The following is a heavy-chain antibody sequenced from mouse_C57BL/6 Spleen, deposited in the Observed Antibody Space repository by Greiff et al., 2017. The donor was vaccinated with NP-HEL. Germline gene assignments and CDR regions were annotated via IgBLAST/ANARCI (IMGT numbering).Heavy chain of an antibody. CDR3: ARGNYAGAMDY. Sequence: EVKLMESGGGLVKPGGSLKLSCAASGFTFSSYAMSWVRQTPEKRLEWVATISDGGSYTYYPDNVKGRFTISRDNAKNNLYLQMSHLKSEDTAMYYCARGNYAGAMDYWGQGTSVTVSS. J-gene: IGHJ4*01. CDR1: GFTFSSYA. CDR2: ISDGGSYT. V-gene: IGHV5-4*03. D-gene: IGHD1-1*02.